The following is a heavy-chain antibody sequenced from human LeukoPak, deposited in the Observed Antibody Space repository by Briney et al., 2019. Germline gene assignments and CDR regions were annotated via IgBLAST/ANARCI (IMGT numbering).Heavy chain of an antibody. CDR1: GGSFSGYY. J-gene: IGHJ4*02. D-gene: IGHD2-2*01. Sequence: PSETLCLTCAVYGGSFSGYYWSWIRQPPGKGLEWIGEINHSGSTNYNPSLKSRVTISVDTSKNQFSLKLSSVTAADTAVYYCARQLGYCSSTSCHKEIDYWGQGTLVTVSS. CDR2: INHSGST. CDR3: ARQLGYCSSTSCHKEIDY. V-gene: IGHV4-34*01.